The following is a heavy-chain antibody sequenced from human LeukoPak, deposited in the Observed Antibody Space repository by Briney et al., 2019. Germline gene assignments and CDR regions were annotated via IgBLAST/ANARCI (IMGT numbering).Heavy chain of an antibody. Sequence: ASVKVSCKASGYNFTDYYMHWVRHAPGQGLEWLGWINPNRGATSYAQKFQGRVTMTRDTSINTAYMDLSRLRSDDTAVYYCARSAGWHTEPGYWAQGTLVTVSS. V-gene: IGHV1-2*02. J-gene: IGHJ4*02. D-gene: IGHD6-19*01. CDR2: INPNRGAT. CDR1: GYNFTDYY. CDR3: ARSAGWHTEPGY.